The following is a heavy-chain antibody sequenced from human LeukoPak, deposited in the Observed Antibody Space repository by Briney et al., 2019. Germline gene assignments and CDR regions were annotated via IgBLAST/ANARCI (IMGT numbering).Heavy chain of an antibody. Sequence: GGSLRLSCAASGFTVSSNYMSWVRQAPGKGLEWVSVIYSGGSTYYADSVRGRFTISRDNSKNTLYLQMNSLRAEDTAVYYCARVGGYYYGMDVWGQGTTVTVSS. CDR1: GFTVSSNY. CDR3: ARVGGYYYGMDV. V-gene: IGHV3-66*01. J-gene: IGHJ6*02. CDR2: IYSGGST. D-gene: IGHD3-16*01.